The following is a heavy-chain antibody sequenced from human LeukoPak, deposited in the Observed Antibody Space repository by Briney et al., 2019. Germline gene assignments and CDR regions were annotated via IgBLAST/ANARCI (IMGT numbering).Heavy chain of an antibody. CDR1: GGTFSSYA. Sequence: SVKVSCKASGGTFSSYAISWVRQAPGQGLEWMGGIIPIFGTANYAQKFQGRVTITADESTSTAYMELSSLRSEDTAVYYCARDRGYIVVVPAASVEAFDTWGQGTMVTVSS. D-gene: IGHD2-2*01. J-gene: IGHJ3*02. CDR2: IIPIFGTA. CDR3: ARDRGYIVVVPAASVEAFDT. V-gene: IGHV1-69*13.